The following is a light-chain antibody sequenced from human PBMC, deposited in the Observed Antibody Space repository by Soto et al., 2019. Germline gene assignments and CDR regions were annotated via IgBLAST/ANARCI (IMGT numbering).Light chain of an antibody. V-gene: IGLV2-8*01. Sequence: QSALTQPPSASGSPGQSVTISCTGTKSDIGVYDFVSWYQHHPGKAPRLIIYEVVQRPSGVPDRFSGSKSGNTASLTVSGLQAADEADYYCNSYTHNTTLVFGGGTKVTVL. CDR2: EVV. CDR1: KSDIGVYDF. CDR3: NSYTHNTTLV. J-gene: IGLJ2*01.